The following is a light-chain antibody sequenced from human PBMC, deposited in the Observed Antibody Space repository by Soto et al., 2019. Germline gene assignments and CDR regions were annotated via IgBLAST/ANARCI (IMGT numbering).Light chain of an antibody. V-gene: IGLV1-40*01. J-gene: IGLJ1*01. Sequence: QSVLTQPPSVSGAPGQRVTISCTGSSSNIGARFDVHWYQQLPGSAPKLLIYSNNNRPSGVPDRFSVSRSATSASLAITGLQDADEADYYCQSYDSSLSAYVFGTATKVTVL. CDR3: QSYDSSLSAYV. CDR1: SSNIGARFD. CDR2: SNN.